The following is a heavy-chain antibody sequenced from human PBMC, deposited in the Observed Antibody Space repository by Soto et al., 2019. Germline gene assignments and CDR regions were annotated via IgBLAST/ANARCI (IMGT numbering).Heavy chain of an antibody. CDR1: GGSISGSY. Sequence: SETLSVTCIVSGGSISGSYWSWIRQSPGKGLEWLGYVYYTGSTNYSPSLRSRVSISVDTSKNEFSLRLSSMTAADTAVYFCARSVAVPGAHIDHWGQGTQVTVSS. J-gene: IGHJ4*02. CDR2: VYYTGST. V-gene: IGHV4-59*01. CDR3: ARSVAVPGAHIDH. D-gene: IGHD6-19*01.